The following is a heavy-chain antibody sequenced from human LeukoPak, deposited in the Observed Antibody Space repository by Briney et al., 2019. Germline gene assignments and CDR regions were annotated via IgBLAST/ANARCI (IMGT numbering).Heavy chain of an antibody. V-gene: IGHV3-30*04. CDR2: ISYDASNK. CDR1: GFTFSTYS. CDR3: VARSSWYY. Sequence: GGSPRLSCAASGFTFSTYSMHWVRQAPGKGLEWVAVISYDASNKYYADSVTGRFTISRDNSKTTVYLQMNSLRGEDTGVYYCVARSSWYYWGQGTLVTVSS. J-gene: IGHJ4*02. D-gene: IGHD6-13*01.